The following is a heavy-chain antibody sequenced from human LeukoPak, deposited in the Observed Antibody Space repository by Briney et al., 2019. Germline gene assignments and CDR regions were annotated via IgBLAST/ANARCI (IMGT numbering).Heavy chain of an antibody. D-gene: IGHD3-10*01. J-gene: IGHJ4*02. CDR2: VYYSGIA. CDR1: GGSISSYY. V-gene: IGHV4-59*12. CDR3: VRDGGYFDN. Sequence: PSETLSLTCTVSGGSISSYYWSWIRQPPGKGLEWIGYVYYSGIANYNPSLTSRVTISVDTSKNQFSLKLSSVTVADTAVYYCVRDGGYFDNWGQGTLVSVSS.